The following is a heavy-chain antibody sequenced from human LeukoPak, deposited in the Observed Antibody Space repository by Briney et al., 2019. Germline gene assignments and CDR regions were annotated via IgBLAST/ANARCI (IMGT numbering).Heavy chain of an antibody. CDR1: GCSISSYY. J-gene: IGHJ6*03. D-gene: IGHD2-2*01. V-gene: IGHV4-4*07. CDR3: ARGYQILAYYIVV. Sequence: PSETLSLTCTVSGCSISSYYWSWIRQPAGKGLEWIGRIYTSGTTNYNPSLKSRVTMSLATSKNQFSLKLSSVTAADTAVYYCARGYQILAYYIVVWGKGTTVTVSS. CDR2: IYTSGTT.